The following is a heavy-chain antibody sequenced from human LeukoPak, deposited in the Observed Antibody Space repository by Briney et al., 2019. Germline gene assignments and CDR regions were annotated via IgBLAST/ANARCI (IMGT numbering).Heavy chain of an antibody. V-gene: IGHV1-18*01. CDR2: ISAYNGNA. D-gene: IGHD3-16*02. CDR3: ARDLGDYVWGSYRQFDY. J-gene: IGHJ4*02. Sequence: ASVKVSCKASGYTFTSYGISWVRQAPGQGLEWMGWISAYNGNANYAQKLQGRVTMTTDTSTSTAYMELRSLRSDDTAVYYCARDLGDYVWGSYRQFDYWGQGTLVTVSS. CDR1: GYTFTSYG.